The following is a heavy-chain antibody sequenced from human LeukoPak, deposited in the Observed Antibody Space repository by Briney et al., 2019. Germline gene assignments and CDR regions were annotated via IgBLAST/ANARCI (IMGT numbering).Heavy chain of an antibody. V-gene: IGHV1-2*02. CDR1: GYTFTGYY. CDR2: INPNSGGT. J-gene: IGHJ5*02. CDR3: ARVPPYYYGSGILT. D-gene: IGHD3-10*01. Sequence: ASVKVSCKASGYTFTGYYMHWVRQAPGQGLEWMGWINPNSGGTNYAQKFQGRVTMTRDTSISTAYMELSRLRSDDTAVYYCARVPPYYYGSGILTWGQGTLVTVSS.